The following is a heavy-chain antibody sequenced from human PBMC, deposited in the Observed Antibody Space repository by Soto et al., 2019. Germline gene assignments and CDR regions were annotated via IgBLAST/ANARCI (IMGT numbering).Heavy chain of an antibody. V-gene: IGHV3-30*18. Sequence: PGGSLRLSCAASGFTFNNYGMHWVRQAPGKGLEWVAVISYDGSNKYYADSVKGRFTISRDNSKNTLYLQMNSLRAEDTAVYYCAKSSSYYDILLGEFDPWGQGTLVTVSS. D-gene: IGHD3-9*01. CDR2: ISYDGSNK. CDR3: AKSSSYYDILLGEFDP. J-gene: IGHJ5*02. CDR1: GFTFNNYG.